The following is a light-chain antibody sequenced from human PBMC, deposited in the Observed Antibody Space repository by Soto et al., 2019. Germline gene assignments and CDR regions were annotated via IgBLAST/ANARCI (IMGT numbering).Light chain of an antibody. V-gene: IGLV2-14*01. CDR3: SSYASGSTLVV. CDR2: EVS. CDR1: SSDIGGYNY. Sequence: QSALTQPASVSGSPGQSITISYTGTSSDIGGYNYVSWYQQHPGKAPKVMIYEVSNRPSGVSNRFSGSKSANTASLTISGLQAEDEADYYCSSYASGSTLVVFGGGTQLTVL. J-gene: IGLJ7*01.